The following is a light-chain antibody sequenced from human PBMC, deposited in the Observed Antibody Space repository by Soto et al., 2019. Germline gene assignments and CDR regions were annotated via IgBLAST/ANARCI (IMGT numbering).Light chain of an antibody. CDR1: QSVSSN. V-gene: IGKV3-15*01. CDR3: QQYNNWPPWT. CDR2: GAS. Sequence: EIVMTQSPAALSLSPGETATLSCRASQSVSSNLAWYQQKPGQAPRLLIYGASTRATGLPARFSGSGSGKEFTLTISSLQSEDFAVYYCQQYNNWPPWTFGQGTKVEIK. J-gene: IGKJ1*01.